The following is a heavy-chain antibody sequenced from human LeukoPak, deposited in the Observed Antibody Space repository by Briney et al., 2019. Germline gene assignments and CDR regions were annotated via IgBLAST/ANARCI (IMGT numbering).Heavy chain of an antibody. CDR2: IYYSVST. V-gene: IGHV4-39*01. CDR1: GGSIRSSSDY. J-gene: IGHJ4*02. CDR3: AANSADYNTLGSSYKV. D-gene: IGHD3-10*01. Sequence: SETLSLTCTVSGGSIRSSSDYWGWIRQPPGKGLEWIGSIYYSVSTYYKLSLKSRVTISVDTSKNQFSLKLNSVTAADTAVFYCAANSADYNTLGSSYKVWGQGTLVTVSS.